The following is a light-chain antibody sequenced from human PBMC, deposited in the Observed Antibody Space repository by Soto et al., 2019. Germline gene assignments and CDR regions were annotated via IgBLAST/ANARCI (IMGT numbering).Light chain of an antibody. Sequence: QAVVTQPPSVSGAPGQRVTISCTGSSTNVGAGYDVHWYQQLPGTAPKLLIYDNNNRPTGVPDRFSGSKSGTSASLAITGLQAEDEADYYCQSYDSTLSLVVFGGGTQLTVL. CDR3: QSYDSTLSLVV. V-gene: IGLV1-40*01. J-gene: IGLJ2*01. CDR2: DNN. CDR1: STNVGAGYD.